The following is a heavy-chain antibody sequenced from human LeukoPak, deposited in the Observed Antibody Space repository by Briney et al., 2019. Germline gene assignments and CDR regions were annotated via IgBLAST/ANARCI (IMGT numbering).Heavy chain of an antibody. D-gene: IGHD2-15*01. J-gene: IGHJ4*02. CDR3: ATNRLGYCSGGSCYSFDY. V-gene: IGHV1-24*01. CDR2: FDPEDGET. Sequence: ASVKVSCKVSGYTLTELSMHWVRQAPGKGPEWMGGFDPEDGETIYAQKFQGRVTMTEDTSTDTAYMELSSLRSEDTAVYYCATNRLGYCSGGSCYSFDYWGQGTLVTVSS. CDR1: GYTLTELS.